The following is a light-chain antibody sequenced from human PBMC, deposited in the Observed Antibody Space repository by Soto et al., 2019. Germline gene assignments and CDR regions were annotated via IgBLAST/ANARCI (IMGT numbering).Light chain of an antibody. V-gene: IGLV1-47*01. Sequence: QFVLTQPPSASGTPGQRVTISWSGSTSNLGSNFIYWYQQLPGAAPKLLISRNNQRPSGVPDRFSGSKSGTSASLAISGLRSEDEADYHCAAWDDSLSGVVFGGGTKLTVL. CDR3: AAWDDSLSGVV. J-gene: IGLJ3*02. CDR1: TSNLGSNF. CDR2: RNN.